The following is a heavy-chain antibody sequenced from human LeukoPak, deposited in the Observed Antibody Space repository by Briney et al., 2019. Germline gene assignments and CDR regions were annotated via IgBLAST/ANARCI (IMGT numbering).Heavy chain of an antibody. V-gene: IGHV4-61*01. D-gene: IGHD4-17*01. J-gene: IGHJ4*02. Sequence: PSETPSLTCTVSGGAVSRGSFYWSWIRQPPGKGLEWIGDIHNTGSTNYNSSLKSRVTISIDTSKNQFSLNLSSVTAADTAVYYCARGRPTVIFDYWGQGALVTVSS. CDR2: IHNTGST. CDR3: ARGRPTVIFDY. CDR1: GGAVSRGSFY.